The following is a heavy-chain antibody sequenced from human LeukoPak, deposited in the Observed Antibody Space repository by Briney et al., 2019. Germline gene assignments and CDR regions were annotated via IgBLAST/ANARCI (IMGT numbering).Heavy chain of an antibody. Sequence: GGSLRLSCAASGFTFSSYTMTWVRQAPGKGLEWVSVISGNGGTTYYVESVKGRFTISRDNSKNTLYLQMNSLRVEDTAVYFCAKGRTGYIPDSWGQGTLVTVSS. D-gene: IGHD6-13*01. J-gene: IGHJ4*02. CDR2: ISGNGGTT. V-gene: IGHV3-23*01. CDR3: AKGRTGYIPDS. CDR1: GFTFSSYT.